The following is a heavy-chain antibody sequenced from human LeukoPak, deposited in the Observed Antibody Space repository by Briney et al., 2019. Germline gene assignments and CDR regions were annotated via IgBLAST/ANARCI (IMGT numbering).Heavy chain of an antibody. Sequence: GGSLRLSCAASGFIFSSYSMNWVRQAPGKGLEWVSYINSGSSTIYYADSVKGRFTISRDNAKNSLYLQMNSLRVDDTAVYYCARDRLHYGEYEKTLDYWGQGTLVTVSS. D-gene: IGHD4-17*01. V-gene: IGHV3-48*01. CDR3: ARDRLHYGEYEKTLDY. CDR1: GFIFSSYS. J-gene: IGHJ4*02. CDR2: INSGSSTI.